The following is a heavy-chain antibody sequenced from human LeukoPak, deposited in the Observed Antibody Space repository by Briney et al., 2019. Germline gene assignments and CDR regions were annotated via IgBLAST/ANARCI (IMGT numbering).Heavy chain of an antibody. CDR3: ARGRNYYDRGYYFDY. D-gene: IGHD3-22*01. J-gene: IGHJ4*02. CDR2: IYHSGST. V-gene: IGHV4-38-2*02. CDR1: GYSISSGYY. Sequence: SETLSLTCTVSGYSISSGYYWGWIRQPPGKGLEWIGSIYHSGSTYYNPSLKSRVTISVDTSKNQFSLKLSSVTAADTAVYYCARGRNYYDRGYYFDYWGQGILVTVSS.